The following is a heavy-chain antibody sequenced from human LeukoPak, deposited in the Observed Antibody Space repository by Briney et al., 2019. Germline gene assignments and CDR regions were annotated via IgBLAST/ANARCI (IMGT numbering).Heavy chain of an antibody. CDR2: IIPIFGTA. D-gene: IGHD2-15*01. CDR3: AREGLADRWFDP. J-gene: IGHJ5*02. Sequence: SVKVSCKASGGTFSSYAISWVRQAPGQGLEWMGGIIPIFGTANYAQKFQGRVTITADESTSTAYMELSSLRSEDTAVYYCAREGLADRWFDPWGQGTLVTVSS. CDR1: GGTFSSYA. V-gene: IGHV1-69*13.